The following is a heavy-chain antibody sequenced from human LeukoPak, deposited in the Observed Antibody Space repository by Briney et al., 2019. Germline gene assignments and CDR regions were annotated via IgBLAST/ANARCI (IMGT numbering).Heavy chain of an antibody. CDR3: ARHKYDSSGYYSEDY. Sequence: GSSVKVSCKASGGTFSSYTISWVRQAPGQGLEWMGRIIPILGIANYAQKFQGRVTITADKSTRTAYMELSSLRSEDTAVYYCARHKYDSSGYYSEDYWGQGTLVTVSS. J-gene: IGHJ4*02. V-gene: IGHV1-69*02. CDR1: GGTFSSYT. CDR2: IIPILGIA. D-gene: IGHD3-22*01.